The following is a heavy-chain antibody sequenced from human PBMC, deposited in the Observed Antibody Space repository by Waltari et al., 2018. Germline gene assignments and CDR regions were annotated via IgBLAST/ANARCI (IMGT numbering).Heavy chain of an antibody. CDR1: GGSISSHY. CDR2: ISYSGST. J-gene: IGHJ3*02. CDR3: ARDWVPGYDFWSGYYRAFDI. Sequence: QVQLQESGPGLVKPSETLSLTCTVSGGSISSHYWSWIRQPPGKGLEWIGYISYSGSTNYNPSRKSRVTISVDTSKNQFSLKLSSVTAADTAVYYCARDWVPGYDFWSGYYRAFDIWGQGTMVTVSS. V-gene: IGHV4-59*11. D-gene: IGHD3-3*01.